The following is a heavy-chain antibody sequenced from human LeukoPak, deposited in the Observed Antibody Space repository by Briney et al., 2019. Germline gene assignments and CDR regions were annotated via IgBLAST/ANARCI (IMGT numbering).Heavy chain of an antibody. CDR3: ARERSAAGTPFEDH. Sequence: GGSLRLSCAASGFTFSSYSMNWVRQAPGKGLEWVSSISSSSSYIYYADSVKGRFTIPRDNTKNSLYLQMNSLRAEDTAVYYCARERSAAGTPFEDHWGQGTLVTVSS. J-gene: IGHJ4*02. D-gene: IGHD6-13*01. V-gene: IGHV3-21*01. CDR2: ISSSSSYI. CDR1: GFTFSSYS.